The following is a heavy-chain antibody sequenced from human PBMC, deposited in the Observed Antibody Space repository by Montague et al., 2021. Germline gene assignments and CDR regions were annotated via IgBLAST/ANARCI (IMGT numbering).Heavy chain of an antibody. Sequence: SETLSLTCSVSGDSISSYEYYWTWIRQPAGRGLEWIGRVYKRGDTNTNPSLRSRLTLSVDTSKNHFSLTLTSVTAADTAVYFCARDSPVVEPWVGEHKGAFDIWGQGTMVPVSS. D-gene: IGHD3-10*01. CDR3: ARDSPVVEPWVGEHKGAFDI. V-gene: IGHV4-4*07. CDR2: VYKRGDT. J-gene: IGHJ3*02. CDR1: GDSISSYEYY.